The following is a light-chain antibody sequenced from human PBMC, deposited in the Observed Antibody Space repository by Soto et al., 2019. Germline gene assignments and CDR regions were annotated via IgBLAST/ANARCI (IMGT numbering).Light chain of an antibody. V-gene: IGKV1-5*01. J-gene: IGKJ1*01. Sequence: STLSASVGARGTVTCRASQSISSWLAWYQQKPGKAPKLLIYDASSLESGVPSRFSGSGSATEFTLTISSLQPDDFATYYCQQYNNYWTFGQGTKVDIK. CDR1: QSISSW. CDR2: DAS. CDR3: QQYNNYWT.